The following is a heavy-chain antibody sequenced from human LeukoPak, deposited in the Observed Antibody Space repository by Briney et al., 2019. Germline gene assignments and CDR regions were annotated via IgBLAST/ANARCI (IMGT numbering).Heavy chain of an antibody. D-gene: IGHD3-10*01. CDR1: GFTFSPHA. CDR3: AKGYGSTPQFDY. J-gene: IGHJ4*02. Sequence: GGSLRLSCAASGFTFSPHAMHWVRQAPGKGLKWVAVISSDGSDKYYADSVQGRFTISRDNSKNTLYLQMNSLRAEDTAVYYCAKGYGSTPQFDYWGQGTLVTVSS. V-gene: IGHV3-30-3*01. CDR2: ISSDGSDK.